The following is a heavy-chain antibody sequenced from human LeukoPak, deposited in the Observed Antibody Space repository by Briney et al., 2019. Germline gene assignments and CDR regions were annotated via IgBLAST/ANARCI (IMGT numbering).Heavy chain of an antibody. J-gene: IGHJ6*03. D-gene: IGHD2-15*01. CDR3: ARAARGGPTYYMDV. CDR2: ISYDGSNK. CDR1: GFTFSSYG. V-gene: IGHV3-30*03. Sequence: GRSLRLSYAASGFTFSSYGMHWVRQAPGKGLEWVAVISYDGSNKYYADSVKGRFTISRDNSKNTLYLQMNSLRAEDTAVYYCARAARGGPTYYMDVWGKGTTVTVSS.